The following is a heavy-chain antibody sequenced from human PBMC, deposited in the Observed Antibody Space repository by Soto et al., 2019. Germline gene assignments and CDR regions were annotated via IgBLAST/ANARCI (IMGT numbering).Heavy chain of an antibody. Sequence: GGSLRLSCEASGFTFSAYLMTWVRQAPGKGLEWVSSISGTDGTTYYADSVKGRFSISRDNSKNTLYLQMNSLSVNDTAVYYCAKPKLGIRAFDLWVQGTMVTVSS. CDR2: ISGTDGTT. J-gene: IGHJ3*01. V-gene: IGHV3-23*01. D-gene: IGHD7-27*01. CDR3: AKPKLGIRAFDL. CDR1: GFTFSAYL.